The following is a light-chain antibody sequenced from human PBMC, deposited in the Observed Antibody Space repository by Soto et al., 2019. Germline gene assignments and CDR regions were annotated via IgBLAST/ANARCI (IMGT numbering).Light chain of an antibody. Sequence: QSALTQPASVSGSPEQSITISCTGTSNDVGRYNLVSWYQQHPDKAPKVMIYEATKRPSGVSNRFSGSKSGNTASLTISGLQAEDEADYYCCAYAGSGTVVFGGGTKVTVL. J-gene: IGLJ3*02. CDR2: EAT. CDR1: SNDVGRYNL. V-gene: IGLV2-23*01. CDR3: CAYAGSGTVV.